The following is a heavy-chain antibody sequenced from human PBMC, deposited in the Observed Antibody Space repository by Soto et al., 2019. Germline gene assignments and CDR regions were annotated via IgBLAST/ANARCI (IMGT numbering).Heavy chain of an antibody. V-gene: IGHV3-30*18. J-gene: IGHJ5*02. Sequence: GGSLRLSCAASGFTFIIHGMHWGRQTPGKGLEWVAVISNDGNKKYYVESVEGRFSISRDNSKSIVYLQMNNVRIEDTAKYYCAKDKVPYYDFWSGQRWFDPWGQGTQVTVSS. CDR1: GFTFIIHG. CDR3: AKDKVPYYDFWSGQRWFDP. CDR2: ISNDGNKK. D-gene: IGHD3-3*01.